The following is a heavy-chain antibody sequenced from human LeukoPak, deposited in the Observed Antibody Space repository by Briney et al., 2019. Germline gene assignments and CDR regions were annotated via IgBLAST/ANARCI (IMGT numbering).Heavy chain of an antibody. D-gene: IGHD3-22*01. CDR1: GFTFSSYA. V-gene: IGHV3-30-3*01. J-gene: IGHJ4*02. Sequence: GRSLRLSCAASGFTFSSYAMHWVRQAPGKGLEWVAVISYDGSNKYYADSVKGRFTISRDNSKNTLYLQMNSLRAEDTAVYYCARDPAAYYYDSSGYYFDYWGQGTLVTVSS. CDR3: ARDPAAYYYDSSGYYFDY. CDR2: ISYDGSNK.